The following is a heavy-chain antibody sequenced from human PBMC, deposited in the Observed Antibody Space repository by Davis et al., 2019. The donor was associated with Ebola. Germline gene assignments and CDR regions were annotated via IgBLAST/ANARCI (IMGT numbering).Heavy chain of an antibody. Sequence: GESLKISCAVSGLTVSHAWMSWVRPAPGKGLEWVGRIKSETDGGTTDYAAPVKGRFTISRDFSTNTLNLQMNSLKIEDTGIYYCAIGDSGSRLEYWGQGALVTVSS. D-gene: IGHD1-26*01. CDR1: GLTVSHAW. CDR2: IKSETDGGTT. CDR3: AIGDSGSRLEY. J-gene: IGHJ4*02. V-gene: IGHV3-15*01.